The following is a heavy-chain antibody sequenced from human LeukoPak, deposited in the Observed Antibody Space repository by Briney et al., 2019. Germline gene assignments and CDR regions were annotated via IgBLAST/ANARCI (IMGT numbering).Heavy chain of an antibody. CDR1: GGSFSGYY. V-gene: IGHV4-34*01. J-gene: IGHJ3*02. Sequence: SETLSLTCAVYGGSFSGYYWSWIRQPPGKGLEWTGEINHSGSTNYNPSLKSRVTISVDTSKNQFSLKLSSVTAADTAVYYCARGLEIDILTGYYTSSDAFDIWGQGTMVTVSS. CDR2: INHSGST. D-gene: IGHD3-9*01. CDR3: ARGLEIDILTGYYTSSDAFDI.